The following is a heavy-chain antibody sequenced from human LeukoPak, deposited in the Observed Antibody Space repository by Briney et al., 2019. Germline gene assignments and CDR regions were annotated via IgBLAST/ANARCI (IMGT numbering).Heavy chain of an antibody. D-gene: IGHD5-12*01. V-gene: IGHV3-7*01. CDR2: INQDGSQK. CDR3: ARDPYSGYDKRVYYFDY. CDR1: GFVFTTYW. Sequence: PGESLRLSCAASGFVFTTYWMSWVRQAPGNGLEWVAHINQDGSQKYYVDSVKGRFTISRDNARNSLYLQMNSLRAEDTAVYYCARDPYSGYDKRVYYFDYWGQGTLVTVSS. J-gene: IGHJ4*02.